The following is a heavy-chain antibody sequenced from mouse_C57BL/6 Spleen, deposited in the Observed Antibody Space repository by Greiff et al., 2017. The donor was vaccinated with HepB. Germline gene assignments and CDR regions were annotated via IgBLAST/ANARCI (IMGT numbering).Heavy chain of an antibody. Sequence: EVKLVESGGGLVKPGGSLKLSCAASGFTFSDYGMHWVRQAPEKGLEWVAYISRGSSTIYYADTVKGRFTISRDNAKNTLFLQMTSLRSEDTAMYYCARRFYYGSMDYWGQGTSVTVSS. CDR3: ARRFYYGSMDY. J-gene: IGHJ4*01. CDR1: GFTFSDYG. V-gene: IGHV5-17*01. D-gene: IGHD1-1*01. CDR2: ISRGSSTI.